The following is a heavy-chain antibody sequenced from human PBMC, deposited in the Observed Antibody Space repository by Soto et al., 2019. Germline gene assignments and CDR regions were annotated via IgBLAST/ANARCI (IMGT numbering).Heavy chain of an antibody. D-gene: IGHD3-3*01. CDR2: INPSGGRT. V-gene: IGHV1-46*03. CDR3: FRVFGD. J-gene: IGHJ4*02. Sequence: QVQLVQSGAEVKKPGASVKVSCKVSGNIFTSQYMHWVRQAPGQGLEWMAMINPSGGRTSYAQMFQGRVTMTRDTSTSTVHMELSSLRSEDTAVYYCFRVFGDWGQGTLVTVSS. CDR1: GNIFTSQY.